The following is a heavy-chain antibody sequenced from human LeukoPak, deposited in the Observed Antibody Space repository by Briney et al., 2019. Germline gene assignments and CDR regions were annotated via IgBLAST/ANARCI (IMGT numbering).Heavy chain of an antibody. J-gene: IGHJ3*02. CDR3: AKGHITIFGVVILNDAFDI. Sequence: GRSLRLSCVDSGFIFRTSAMHWVRQAPGKGLEWVAVISYDGSNKYYADSVKGRFTISRDNSKNTLYLQMNSLRAEDTAVYYCAKGHITIFGVVILNDAFDIWGQGTMVTVSS. CDR1: GFIFRTSA. CDR2: ISYDGSNK. D-gene: IGHD3-3*01. V-gene: IGHV3-30*04.